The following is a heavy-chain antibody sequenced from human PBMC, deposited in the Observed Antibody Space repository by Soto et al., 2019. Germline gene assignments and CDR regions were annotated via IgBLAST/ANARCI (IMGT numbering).Heavy chain of an antibody. CDR1: GFSLSTSGVG. V-gene: IGHV2-5*01. D-gene: IGHD2-15*01. CDR3: AHSKVVAATGYYYYYYGMDV. Sequence: SGPTLVNPTQTLTLTCTFSGFSLSTSGVGVGWIRQPPGKALEWLALIYWNDDKRYSLSLKSRLTITKDTSKNQVVLTMTNMDPVDTATYYCAHSKVVAATGYYYYYYGMDVWGQGTTVTVSS. J-gene: IGHJ6*02. CDR2: IYWNDDK.